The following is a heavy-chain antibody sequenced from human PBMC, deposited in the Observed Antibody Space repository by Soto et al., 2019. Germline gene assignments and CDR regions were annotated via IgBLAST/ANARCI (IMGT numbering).Heavy chain of an antibody. CDR3: ARGTHHRGNCSGGSCYSGTLYYYYYGMDV. V-gene: IGHV4-34*01. J-gene: IGHJ6*02. CDR1: GGSFSGYY. D-gene: IGHD2-15*01. Sequence: PSETLSLTCAVYGGSFSGYYWSWIRQPPGKGLEWIGEINHSGSTNYNPSLKSRVTMSVDTSKNQFSLKLSSVTAADTAVYYCARGTHHRGNCSGGSCYSGTLYYYYYGMDVWGQGTTVTVSS. CDR2: INHSGST.